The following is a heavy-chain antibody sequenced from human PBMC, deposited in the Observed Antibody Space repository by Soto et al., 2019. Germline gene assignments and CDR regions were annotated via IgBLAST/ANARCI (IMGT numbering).Heavy chain of an antibody. D-gene: IGHD2-21*02. CDR1: GYTFTSYA. J-gene: IGHJ4*02. CDR3: ARSIVVVTAADY. CDR2: INAGNGNT. Sequence: QVQLVQSGAEVKKPGASVKVSCKASGYTFTSYAMHWVRQAPGQRLEWMGWINAGNGNTKYSEKFQGRVTITMDTSASTAYMELRSLRSEDTAVYYCARSIVVVTAADYWGQGTLVTVSS. V-gene: IGHV1-3*01.